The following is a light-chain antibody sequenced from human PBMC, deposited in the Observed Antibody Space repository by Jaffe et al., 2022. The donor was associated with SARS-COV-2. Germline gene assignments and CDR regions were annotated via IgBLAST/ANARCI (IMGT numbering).Light chain of an antibody. J-gene: IGLJ3*02. CDR2: ANR. CDR3: HCHDGSLSGWV. CDR1: TSNIGAGYD. V-gene: IGLV1-40*01. Sequence: QSVLTQPPSVSGAPGQRVTISCTGSTSNIGAGYDVHWYQQLPGTAPKLLIYANRNRPSGVPDRFSGSKSGISASLAISGLQAEDEADYYCHCHDGSLSGWVFGGGTKVTVL.